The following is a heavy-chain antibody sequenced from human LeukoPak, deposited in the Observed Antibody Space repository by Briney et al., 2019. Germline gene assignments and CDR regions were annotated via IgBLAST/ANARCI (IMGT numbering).Heavy chain of an antibody. CDR2: ISSSSSYI. CDR1: GFTFSSYS. D-gene: IGHD4-11*01. V-gene: IGHV3-21*01. Sequence: PGGSLRLSCAASGFTFSSYSMDWVRQAPGKGLEWVSSISSSSSYIYYADSVKGRFTISRDNAKNSLYLQMNSLRAEDTAVYYCARDLRPYSNYVPEYFQHWGQGTLVTVSS. J-gene: IGHJ1*01. CDR3: ARDLRPYSNYVPEYFQH.